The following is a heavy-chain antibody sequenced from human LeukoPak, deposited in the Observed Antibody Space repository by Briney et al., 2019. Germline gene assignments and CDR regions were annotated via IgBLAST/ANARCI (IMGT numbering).Heavy chain of an antibody. J-gene: IGHJ6*03. CDR3: ARQVVPAPPGSYYYYMDV. CDR1: GGSISSYY. D-gene: IGHD2-2*01. CDR2: IYTSGST. V-gene: IGHV4-4*09. Sequence: SETLSLTCTVSGGSISSYYWSWIRQPPGKGLEWIGYIYTSGSTNYNPSLKSRVTISVDTSKNQFSLKLSSVTAADTAVYYCARQVVPAPPGSYYYYMDVWGKGTTVTVPS.